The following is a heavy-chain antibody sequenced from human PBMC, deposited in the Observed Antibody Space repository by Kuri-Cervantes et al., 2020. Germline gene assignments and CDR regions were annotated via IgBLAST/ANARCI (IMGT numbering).Heavy chain of an antibody. CDR1: GYSISSGYY. CDR3: ARIYRLSSGWNLNRFDP. J-gene: IGHJ5*02. D-gene: IGHD6-19*01. CDR2: IYHSGST. Sequence: SQTLSLTCAVSGYSISSGYYWGWIRQPPGKGLEWIGSIYHSGSTYYNPSLKSRVTISVDTSKNQFSLKLSSVTAADTAVYYCARIYRLSSGWNLNRFDPWGEGTLVTVSS. V-gene: IGHV4-38-2*01.